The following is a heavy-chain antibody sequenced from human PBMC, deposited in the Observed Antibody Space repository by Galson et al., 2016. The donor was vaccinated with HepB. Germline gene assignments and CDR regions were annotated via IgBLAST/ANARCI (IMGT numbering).Heavy chain of an antibody. D-gene: IGHD2-8*01. CDR1: GFVFSASG. V-gene: IGHV3-21*01. Sequence: SLRLSCAASGFVFSASGMNWVRQAPGKGLEWVPYISSSSTYIYYSDSLKGRFTISRDNAENSLYLQMNSLRVEDTAVYYCARDRAYCTNNICPSHFDYWGQGTLVTVSS. J-gene: IGHJ4*03. CDR3: ARDRAYCTNNICPSHFDY. CDR2: ISSSSTYI.